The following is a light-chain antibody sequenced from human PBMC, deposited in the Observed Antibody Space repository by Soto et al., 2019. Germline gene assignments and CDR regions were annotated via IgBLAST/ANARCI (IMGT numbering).Light chain of an antibody. Sequence: QAVVTQPPSVSGAPGQRITISCTGSSSNIGAGYDVHWYQQLPGTAPKLLIYGNSNRPSGVPDRFSGSQSGTSASLAITGLQAEDEADYYCQSYDSSLSGSVFGGGTQLTVL. V-gene: IGLV1-40*01. CDR2: GNS. J-gene: IGLJ2*01. CDR1: SSNIGAGYD. CDR3: QSYDSSLSGSV.